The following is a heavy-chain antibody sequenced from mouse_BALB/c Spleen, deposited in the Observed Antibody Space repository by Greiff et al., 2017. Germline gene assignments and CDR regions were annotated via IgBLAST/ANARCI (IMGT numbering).Heavy chain of an antibody. V-gene: IGHV3-2*02. CDR3: ARGGYTWFAY. CDR2: ISYSGST. D-gene: IGHD2-2*01. Sequence: EVQLVESGPGLVKPSQSLSLTCTVTGYSITSDYAWNWIRQFPGNKLEWMGYISYSGSTSYNPSLKSRISITRDTSKNQFFLQLNSVTTEDTATYYCARGGYTWFAYWGQGTLVTVSA. J-gene: IGHJ3*01. CDR1: GYSITSDYA.